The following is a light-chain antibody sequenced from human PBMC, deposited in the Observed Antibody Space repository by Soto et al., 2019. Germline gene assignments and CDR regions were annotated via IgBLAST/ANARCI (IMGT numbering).Light chain of an antibody. CDR2: DVK. CDR1: SSDVGVYNY. J-gene: IGLJ1*01. Sequence: QSALTQPRSVSGSPGQSVTISCTGTSSDVGVYNYVTWYQQYPGKAPKVMIYDVKTRPSGVPDRFSGSKSGNTASLTISGLQAEYEADYYCCSYAGDYTFVFGTGTKLTVL. CDR3: CSYAGDYTFV. V-gene: IGLV2-11*01.